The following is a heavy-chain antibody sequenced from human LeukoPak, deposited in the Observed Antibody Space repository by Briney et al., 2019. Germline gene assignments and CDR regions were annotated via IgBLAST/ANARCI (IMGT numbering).Heavy chain of an antibody. D-gene: IGHD6-19*01. Sequence: PGGSLRLSCAASGFTFSSYWMSWVRQAPGKGLEWVSSIGGSGESTYYADSVKGRFTISRDNSRNTLYLQMNSLKAEDSAVYYCAKRGCSSGWSCFDPWGQGTLVTVSS. V-gene: IGHV3-23*01. CDR1: GFTFSSYW. CDR2: IGGSGEST. CDR3: AKRGCSSGWSCFDP. J-gene: IGHJ5*02.